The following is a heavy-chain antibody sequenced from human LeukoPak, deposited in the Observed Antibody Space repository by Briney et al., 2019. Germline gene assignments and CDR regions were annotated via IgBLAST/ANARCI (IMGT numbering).Heavy chain of an antibody. CDR3: ARGVRSFDSSSSNWFDP. V-gene: IGHV1-69*05. J-gene: IGHJ5*02. CDR1: GGTFISNG. CDR2: IIPIFGTA. D-gene: IGHD6-6*01. Sequence: SVKVSCKASGGTFISNGISWVRQAPGQGQEWMGGIIPIFGTANYAQKFQTSVTITTDESTSTAYMELSSLRSEDTAVYYCARGVRSFDSSSSNWFDPWGQGTLVTLSS.